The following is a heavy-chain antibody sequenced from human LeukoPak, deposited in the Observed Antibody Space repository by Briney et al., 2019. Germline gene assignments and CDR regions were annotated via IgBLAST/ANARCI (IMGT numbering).Heavy chain of an antibody. CDR1: GFTFSNSA. Sequence: PGGSLRLSCVASGFTFSNSAMSWVRQAPGEGLEWVSIIGTSSGSEFYADSVKGRFTISRDNSKNTLYLQMSSLRAEDTAVYYCAKRRDYSFDYWGQGTLLTVSS. CDR2: IGTSSGSE. V-gene: IGHV3-23*01. CDR3: AKRRDYSFDY. D-gene: IGHD4-11*01. J-gene: IGHJ4*02.